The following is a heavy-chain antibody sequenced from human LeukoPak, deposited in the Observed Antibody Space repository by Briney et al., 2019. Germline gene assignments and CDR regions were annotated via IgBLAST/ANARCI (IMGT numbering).Heavy chain of an antibody. Sequence: GGSLRLSCAASGFTFSSYSMNWVRQAPGKGLEWVSYISSSSSTIYYADSVKGRFTISRDNAKNSLYLQMNSLRAEDTAVYYCARGLDDYSNYLDYWGQGTLVTVSS. CDR2: ISSSSSTI. D-gene: IGHD4-11*01. CDR3: ARGLDDYSNYLDY. CDR1: GFTFSSYS. V-gene: IGHV3-48*04. J-gene: IGHJ4*02.